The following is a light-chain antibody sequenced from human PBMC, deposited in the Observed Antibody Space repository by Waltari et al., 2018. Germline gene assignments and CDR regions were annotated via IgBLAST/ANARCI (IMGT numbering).Light chain of an antibody. CDR3: QQYYTTPRT. CDR1: QSVLYFSNNKNY. CDR2: WAS. Sequence: DIVMTQSPDSLAVSLGERATLNCKSSQSVLYFSNNKNYFSWYQQKPGQPPKLLIYWASTRESGVPDRFSGSGSGTDFTLTISSLQAEDVAVYYCQQYYTTPRTFGQGTKVEIQ. V-gene: IGKV4-1*01. J-gene: IGKJ1*01.